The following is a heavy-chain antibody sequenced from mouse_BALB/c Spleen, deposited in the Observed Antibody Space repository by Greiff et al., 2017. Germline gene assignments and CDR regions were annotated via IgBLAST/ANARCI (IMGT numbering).Heavy chain of an antibody. D-gene: IGHD1-1*01. CDR3: ARYDYYYGSRVDY. J-gene: IGHJ2*01. V-gene: IGHV3-2*02. Sequence: EVKLMESGPGLVKPSQSLSLTCTVTGYSITSDYAWNWIRQFPGNKLEWMGYISYSGSTSYNPSLKSRISITRDTSKNQFFLQLNSVTTEDTATYYCARYDYYYGSRVDYWGQGTTLTVSS. CDR1: GYSITSDYA. CDR2: ISYSGST.